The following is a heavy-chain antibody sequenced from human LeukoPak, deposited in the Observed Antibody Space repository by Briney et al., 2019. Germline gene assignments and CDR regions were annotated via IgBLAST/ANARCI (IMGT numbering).Heavy chain of an antibody. CDR3: ARDSSSSRVLDAFDI. CDR2: IIPIFGTA. D-gene: IGHD6-13*01. Sequence: SVKVSCKASGGTFSSYAISWVRQAPGQGLEWMGGIIPIFGTANYAQKFQGRVTITADESTSTAYMELSSLRSEDTAVYYCARDSSSSRVLDAFDIWGQGTMVTVSS. CDR1: GGTFSSYA. V-gene: IGHV1-69*13. J-gene: IGHJ3*02.